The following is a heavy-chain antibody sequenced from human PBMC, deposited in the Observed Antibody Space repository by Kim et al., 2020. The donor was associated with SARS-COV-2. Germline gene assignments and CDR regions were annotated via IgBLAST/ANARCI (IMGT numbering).Heavy chain of an antibody. V-gene: IGHV1-8*01. D-gene: IGHD3-22*01. CDR1: GYTFTTYD. J-gene: IGHJ4*02. CDR3: ARRSALYDSSSYYV. Sequence: ASVKVSCKASGYTFTTYDINWVRQATGQGLEWMGWMNPNSGNTGNAQKFQGRVTMTRDTSISTAYMELGSLTSEDTAVYYCARRSALYDSSSYYVWGQGTLVTVSS. CDR2: MNPNSGNT.